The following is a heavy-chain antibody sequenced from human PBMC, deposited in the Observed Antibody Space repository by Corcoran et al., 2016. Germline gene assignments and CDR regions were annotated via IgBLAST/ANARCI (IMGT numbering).Heavy chain of an antibody. CDR1: GGSISSYY. D-gene: IGHD6-13*01. Sequence: QVQLQESGPGLVKPSETLSLTCTVSGGSISSYYWSWIRQPAGKGLEWIGRIYTSGSTNYNPSLKSRVTMSVATSKNQFSLKLGSVTAADTAVYYCARDPDSSSWYPYYYGMDVWGQGTTVTVSS. J-gene: IGHJ6*02. V-gene: IGHV4-4*07. CDR3: ARDPDSSSWYPYYYGMDV. CDR2: IYTSGST.